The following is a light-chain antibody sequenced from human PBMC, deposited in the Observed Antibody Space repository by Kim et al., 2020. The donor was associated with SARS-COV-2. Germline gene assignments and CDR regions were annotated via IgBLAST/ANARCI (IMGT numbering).Light chain of an antibody. CDR2: AAS. V-gene: IGKV1-8*01. CDR3: QQYYSYPYS. Sequence: SRSTGDSVTIACRASQGISSYLAWYQQKPGKAPKLLIYAASALQSGIPSRFSGSVAGTDFALTIICLQSEGFATYYCQQYYSYPYSFGRGPKLEI. CDR1: QGISSY. J-gene: IGKJ2*01.